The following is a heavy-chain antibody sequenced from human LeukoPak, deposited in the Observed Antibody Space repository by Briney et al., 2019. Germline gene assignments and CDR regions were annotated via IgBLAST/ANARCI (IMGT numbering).Heavy chain of an antibody. D-gene: IGHD3-3*01. Sequence: PGGSLRLSCAASGFTFSSYSMSWVRQAPGKGLEWVSSISSSSSYIYYADSVKGRFTISRDNAKNSLYLQMNSLRAEDTAVYYCARASRMDFWSGYAFDYWGQGTLVTVSS. CDR1: GFTFSSYS. CDR2: ISSSSSYI. CDR3: ARASRMDFWSGYAFDY. J-gene: IGHJ4*02. V-gene: IGHV3-21*01.